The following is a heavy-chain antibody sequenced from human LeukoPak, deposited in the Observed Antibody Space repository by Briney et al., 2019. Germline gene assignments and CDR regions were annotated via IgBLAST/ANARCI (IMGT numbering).Heavy chain of an antibody. CDR3: ASDYSGSIDY. CDR2: IYSGGST. J-gene: IGHJ4*02. CDR1: GFTVSSNY. V-gene: IGHV3-66*01. D-gene: IGHD1-26*01. Sequence: GGSLRLSCAASGFTVSSNYMSWVRQAPGKGLEWVSVIYSGGSTYYADSVKGRFTISRDNSKNTLYLQMNSLRVEDTAVYYCASDYSGSIDYWGQGTLVTVSS.